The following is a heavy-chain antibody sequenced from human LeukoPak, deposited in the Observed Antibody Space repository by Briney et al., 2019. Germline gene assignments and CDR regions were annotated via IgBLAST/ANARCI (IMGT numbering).Heavy chain of an antibody. Sequence: SETLSLTCTVSGGSISNFSFYWGWIRQPPGKGLEWIGIIYYSGSTYYNPSLKSRVTISVDTSKNQFSLKLSSVTAADTAVYYCAHTYGDYVAWFDPWGQGTLVTVSS. V-gene: IGHV4-39*01. J-gene: IGHJ5*02. CDR1: GGSISNFSFY. CDR2: IYYSGST. CDR3: AHTYGDYVAWFDP. D-gene: IGHD4-17*01.